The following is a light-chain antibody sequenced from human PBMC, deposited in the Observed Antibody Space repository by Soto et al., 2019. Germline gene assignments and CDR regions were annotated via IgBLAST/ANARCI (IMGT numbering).Light chain of an antibody. CDR3: QQYNSYPLT. CDR1: QSISSW. Sequence: DIQMTQSPSTLPASVGDRVTITCRASQSISSWLAWYQQQPGKAPKLLIYKASSLESGVPSRFSGSGSGTEFTLTISSLQPDDFATYYCQQYNSYPLTFGGGTKVDIK. V-gene: IGKV1-5*03. CDR2: KAS. J-gene: IGKJ4*01.